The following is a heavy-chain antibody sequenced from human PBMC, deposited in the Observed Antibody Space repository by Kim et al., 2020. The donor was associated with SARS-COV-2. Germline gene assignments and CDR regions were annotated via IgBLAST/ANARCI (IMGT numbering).Heavy chain of an antibody. CDR2: INPNSGGT. CDR3: TRGGYLGGDYYYGMDV. V-gene: IGHV1-2*05. D-gene: IGHD2-15*01. CDR1: GYTFTGYY. Sequence: ASVTVSCKASGYTFTGYYIHWVRQAPGQGLAWMGRINPNSGGTSYAQKFQGRVTMTRDTSINTAYMGLSNLRSDDTVVYYCTRGGYLGGDYYYGMDVWGQGTTVTVSS. J-gene: IGHJ6*02.